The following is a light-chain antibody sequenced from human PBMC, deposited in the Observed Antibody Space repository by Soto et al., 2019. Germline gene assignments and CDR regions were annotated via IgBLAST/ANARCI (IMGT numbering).Light chain of an antibody. J-gene: IGKJ4*01. CDR3: QQRSNWPPVT. CDR2: GAS. CDR1: QSVSSN. V-gene: IGKV3-15*01. Sequence: EIVMTQSPATLSVSPGERATLSCRASQSVSSNLAWYQQKPGQAPRLLIYGASTRATGIPARFSGSGSGTEFTLTISSLQSEDFVVYYCQQRSNWPPVTFGGGTKVEFK.